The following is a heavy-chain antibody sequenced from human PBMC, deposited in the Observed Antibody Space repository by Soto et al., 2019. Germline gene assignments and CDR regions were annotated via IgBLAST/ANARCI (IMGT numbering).Heavy chain of an antibody. CDR1: VDIVSSNSAA. CDR2: TYYRSKWYN. V-gene: IGHV6-1*01. J-gene: IGHJ5*02. CDR3: ARESLGIAAAVNWFDP. D-gene: IGHD6-13*01. Sequence: PSQTLLLTCAISVDIVSSNSAAWNCIRQSPSRGLEWLGRTYYRSKWYNDYAVSVKSRMTINPDTSKNQFSLQLNSVTPEDTAVYYCARESLGIAAAVNWFDPRGQGTLVTVSS.